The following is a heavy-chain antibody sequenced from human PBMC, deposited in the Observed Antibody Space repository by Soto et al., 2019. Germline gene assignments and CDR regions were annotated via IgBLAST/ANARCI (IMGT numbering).Heavy chain of an antibody. CDR1: GGSFSGYY. D-gene: IGHD5-12*01. CDR2: INHSGST. CDR3: ARYYRGYSWGNWFDP. V-gene: IGHV4-34*01. Sequence: ASETLSLTCAVYGGSFSGYYWSWIRQPPGKGLEWIGEINHSGSTNYNPSLKSRVTISVDTSKNQFSLKLSSVTAADTAVYYCARYYRGYSWGNWFDPWGQGTLVTVSS. J-gene: IGHJ5*02.